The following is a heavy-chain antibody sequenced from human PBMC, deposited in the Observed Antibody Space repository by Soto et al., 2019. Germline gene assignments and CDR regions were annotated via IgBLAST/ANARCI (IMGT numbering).Heavy chain of an antibody. CDR3: ARXXXXXXXXEXXYYFDY. V-gene: IGHV3-30-3*01. CDR1: GFTFSSCA. CDR2: ISYDGSNK. Sequence: QVQLVESGGGVVQPGRSLRLSCAASGFTFSSCAMHWVRQAPGKGLEWVALISYDGSNKYYADSVKGRFTISRDNSKNTLYLQMNSLRAEDXXXXXXARXXXXXXXXEXXYYFDYWGQGTLVTVSS. J-gene: IGHJ4*02.